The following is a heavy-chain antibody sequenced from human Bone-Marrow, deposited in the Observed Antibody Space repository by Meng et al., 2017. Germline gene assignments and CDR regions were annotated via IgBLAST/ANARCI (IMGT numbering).Heavy chain of an antibody. CDR2: INQSGST. D-gene: IGHD3-3*01. V-gene: IGHV4-34*01. J-gene: IGHJ6*02. Sequence: SETLSLTCAVYGGSFSDYYLTWIRQPPGKGLEWIGEINQSGSTNYNPSLKSRVTISVDTSKNQFSLKLSSVTAADTAVYYCARNDFWSGYYSGDVWGQGTTVTVSS. CDR1: GGSFSDYY. CDR3: ARNDFWSGYYSGDV.